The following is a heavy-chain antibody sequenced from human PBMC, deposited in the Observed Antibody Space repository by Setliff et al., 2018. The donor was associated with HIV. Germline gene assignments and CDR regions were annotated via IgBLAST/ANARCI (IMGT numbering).Heavy chain of an antibody. CDR1: GFTFSDHY. Sequence: GGSLRLSCAASGFTFSDHYMDWVRQAPGKGLEWVGHTRNKVNSYTTEYAASVKGRFTISRDDSKNSLYLQMNSLKAEDTALYYCTTAGHGTLDFDYWGQGTRVTVS. D-gene: IGHD1-1*01. J-gene: IGHJ4*02. V-gene: IGHV3-72*01. CDR3: TTAGHGTLDFDY. CDR2: TRNKVNSYTT.